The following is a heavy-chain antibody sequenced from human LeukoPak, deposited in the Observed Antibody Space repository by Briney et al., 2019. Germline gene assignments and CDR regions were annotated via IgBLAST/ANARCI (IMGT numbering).Heavy chain of an antibody. Sequence: GASVKVSCKASGYTFTGYYMHWVRQAPGQGLEWMGRINPNSGGTNYAQKFQGMVTMTRDTSISTAYMELSRLRSDDTAVYYCARDRTDSWSGYYNGFDPWGQGTLVTVSS. CDR3: ARDRTDSWSGYYNGFDP. V-gene: IGHV1-2*06. J-gene: IGHJ5*02. CDR1: GYTFTGYY. D-gene: IGHD3-3*01. CDR2: INPNSGGT.